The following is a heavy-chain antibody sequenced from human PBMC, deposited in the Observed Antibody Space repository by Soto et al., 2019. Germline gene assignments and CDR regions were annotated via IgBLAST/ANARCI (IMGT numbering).Heavy chain of an antibody. D-gene: IGHD2-2*01. J-gene: IGHJ4*02. CDR1: GGSISSYY. CDR2: IYYSGST. Sequence: PSETLSLTCTVSGGSISSYYWSWIRQPPGKGLEWIGYIYYSGSTNYNPSLKSRVTISVDTSKNQFSLKLSSVTAADTAVYYCARHKIIVVVPAPPDYWGQGTLVTVSS. V-gene: IGHV4-59*08. CDR3: ARHKIIVVVPAPPDY.